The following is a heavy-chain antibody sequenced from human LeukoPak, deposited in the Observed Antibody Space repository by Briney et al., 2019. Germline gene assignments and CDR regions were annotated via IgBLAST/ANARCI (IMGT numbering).Heavy chain of an antibody. D-gene: IGHD2-2*01. CDR2: IDHSGST. Sequence: SETLSLTCAVYGGSFSGYYWSWIRQPPGKGLEWIGEIDHSGSTNYNPSLKSRVTISVDTSKNQFSLKLSSVTAADTAVYYCARGGRYCSSTSCHGGRWFDPWGQGTLVTVSS. CDR3: ARGGRYCSSTSCHGGRWFDP. J-gene: IGHJ5*02. CDR1: GGSFSGYY. V-gene: IGHV4-34*01.